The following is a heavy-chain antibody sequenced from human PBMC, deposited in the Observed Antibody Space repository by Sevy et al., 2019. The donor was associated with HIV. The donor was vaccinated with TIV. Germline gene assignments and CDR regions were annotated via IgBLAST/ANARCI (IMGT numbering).Heavy chain of an antibody. CDR3: ERRDGIGSYYDSSGYYYFDY. D-gene: IGHD3-22*01. Sequence: GGSLRLSCAASGFTFSSYWMSWVRQAPGKGLEWVANIKQDGSEKYYVDSVKGRFTISRDNAKNSLYLQMNSLRAEDTAVYYCERRDGIGSYYDSSGYYYFDYWGQGTLVTVSS. CDR1: GFTFSSYW. CDR2: IKQDGSEK. V-gene: IGHV3-7*01. J-gene: IGHJ4*02.